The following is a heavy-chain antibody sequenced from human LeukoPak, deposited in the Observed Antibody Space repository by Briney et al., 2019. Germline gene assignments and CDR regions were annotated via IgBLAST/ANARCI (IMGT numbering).Heavy chain of an antibody. Sequence: GGSLRLSCAASGFTFSSYEMNWVRQAPGKGLEWVSYISSSGSTIYYADSVKGRFTISRDNAKNSLYLQMNSLRAEDTAVYYCARPRGNVEMAAIPFDYWGQGTLVTVSS. CDR2: ISSSGSTI. CDR1: GFTFSSYE. V-gene: IGHV3-48*03. J-gene: IGHJ4*02. D-gene: IGHD5-24*01. CDR3: ARPRGNVEMAAIPFDY.